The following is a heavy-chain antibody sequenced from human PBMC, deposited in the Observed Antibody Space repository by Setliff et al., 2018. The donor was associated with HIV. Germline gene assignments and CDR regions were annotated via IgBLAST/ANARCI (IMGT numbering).Heavy chain of an antibody. D-gene: IGHD3-10*01. J-gene: IGHJ3*02. CDR2: IYWDDEK. V-gene: IGHV2-5*02. Sequence: SGPTLVNPTQTLTLTCTFSGFSLSTNGVAVAWIRQPPGKALEWLALIYWDDEKRYRPSLESRLTITKAISKNQVVLTMTNMDPVVKAIYYCAHNVGSGRYYHPDSFDIWGQGTMVTVSS. CDR1: GFSLSTNGVA. CDR3: AHNVGSGRYYHPDSFDI.